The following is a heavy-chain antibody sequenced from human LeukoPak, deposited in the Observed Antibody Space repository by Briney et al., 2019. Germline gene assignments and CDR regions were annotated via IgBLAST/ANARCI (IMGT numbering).Heavy chain of an antibody. D-gene: IGHD6-19*01. CDR1: GGSISSWY. V-gene: IGHV4-59*01. CDR3: ARETSLMGYASGLGFNY. Sequence: SETLSLTCTVSGGSISSWYWSWIRQPPGKGLEWIGYIYDSGNTNYNPSLKSRVTISMDTSKNQFSLKLTSVTAADTATYYCARETSLMGYASGLGFNYWGQGILVTVSS. J-gene: IGHJ4*02. CDR2: IYDSGNT.